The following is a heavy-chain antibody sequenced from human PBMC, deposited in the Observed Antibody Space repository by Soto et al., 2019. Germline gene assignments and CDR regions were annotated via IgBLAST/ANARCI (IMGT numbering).Heavy chain of an antibody. CDR2: IYYSGST. Sequence: QLQLQESGPGLVKPSETLSLTCTVSGGSISSSSYYWGWIRQPPGKGLEWIGSIYYSGSTYYNPSLNSRVTISVDTSNTQFSLKLSSVTAADTAVYYCARQRAAAGYNGFDPWGQGTLVTVSS. J-gene: IGHJ5*02. D-gene: IGHD6-25*01. V-gene: IGHV4-39*01. CDR1: GGSISSSSYY. CDR3: ARQRAAAGYNGFDP.